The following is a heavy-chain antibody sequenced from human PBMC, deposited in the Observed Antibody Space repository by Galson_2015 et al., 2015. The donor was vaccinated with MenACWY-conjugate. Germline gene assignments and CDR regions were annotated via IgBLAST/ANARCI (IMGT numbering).Heavy chain of an antibody. D-gene: IGHD6-19*01. V-gene: IGHV3-7*03. J-gene: IGHJ3*02. CDR3: ARAIAVASQAFDI. CDR1: GFTFGHHS. CDR2: IKQDASEK. Sequence: SLRLSCAASGFTFGHHSMNWVRQAPGKGLEWVANIKQDASEKYYLDSVQGRFTISRDNAKSSLSMQMNSLRAEDTALYYCARAIAVASQAFDIWGQGTMVTVSS.